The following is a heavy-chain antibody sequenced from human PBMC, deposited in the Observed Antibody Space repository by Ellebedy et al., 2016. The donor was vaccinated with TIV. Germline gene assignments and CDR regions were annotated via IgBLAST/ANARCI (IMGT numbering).Heavy chain of an antibody. D-gene: IGHD3-10*01. CDR1: GGSINSYY. CDR2: IYHSGST. Sequence: MPSETLSLTCTVSGGSINSYYWSWIRQPPGKGLEWIGYIYHSGSTNYNPSLKSRVTISVDTSKNQFSLKVRSVTAADTAVYYCARELMARGDDYFHYGIDVWGQGTTVTVSS. V-gene: IGHV4-59*01. CDR3: ARELMARGDDYFHYGIDV. J-gene: IGHJ6*02.